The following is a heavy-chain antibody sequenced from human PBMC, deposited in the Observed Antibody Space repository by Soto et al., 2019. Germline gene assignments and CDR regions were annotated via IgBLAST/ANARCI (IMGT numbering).Heavy chain of an antibody. CDR1: GYTFTSYY. D-gene: IGHD6-19*01. CDR3: ARDSRAVAGP. V-gene: IGHV1-69*04. J-gene: IGHJ5*02. CDR2: IIPILGIA. Sequence: GASVKVSCKASGYTFTSYYMHWVRQAPGQGLEWMGRIIPILGIANYAQKFQGRVTITADKSTSTAYMELSSLRSEDTAVYYCARDSRAVAGPWGQGTLVTVSS.